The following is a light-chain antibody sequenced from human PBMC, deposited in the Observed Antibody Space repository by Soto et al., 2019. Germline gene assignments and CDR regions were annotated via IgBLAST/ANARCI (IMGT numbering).Light chain of an antibody. CDR2: EVS. CDR3: SSYTSSSTYYV. CDR1: SSDIGTYNF. J-gene: IGLJ1*01. Sequence: QSALTQPASVSGSPGQSITISCTGTSSDIGTYNFVSWYQQHPGKVPKLIIYEVSSRPSEISDRFSGSKSGDTASLTISGLQAEDEAEYYCSSYTSSSTYYVFGTGTKVTVL. V-gene: IGLV2-14*01.